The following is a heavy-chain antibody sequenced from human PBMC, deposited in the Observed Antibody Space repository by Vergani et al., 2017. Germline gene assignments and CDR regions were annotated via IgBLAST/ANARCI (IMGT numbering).Heavy chain of an antibody. CDR1: GYSISSGYY. J-gene: IGHJ5*02. V-gene: IGHV4-38-2*02. Sequence: QVQLQESGPGLVKPSETLSLTCAVSGYSISSGYYWGWIRQPPGTGLEWIGSIYPSGSTYYNPSLKRRVTISVDTSKNQFSLKLCSVTAADTAVYYGARDSRVGVYDFWRGYPPSNWFDPWGQGTLVTVSA. CDR3: ARDSRVGVYDFWRGYPPSNWFDP. D-gene: IGHD3-3*01. CDR2: IYPSGST.